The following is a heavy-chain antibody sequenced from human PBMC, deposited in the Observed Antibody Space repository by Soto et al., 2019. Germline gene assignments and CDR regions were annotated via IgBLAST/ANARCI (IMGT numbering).Heavy chain of an antibody. CDR1: GGSISSSSYY. CDR2: IYYSGST. V-gene: IGHV4-39*01. D-gene: IGHD5-12*01. CDR3: ARRGGVATNAFDI. Sequence: SETLSLTCTVSGGSISSSSYYWGWIRQPPGKGLEWIGIIYYSGSTYYNPSLKSRVTISVDTSKNQFSLKLSSVTAADTAVYYCARRGGVATNAFDIWSQGTMVTVSS. J-gene: IGHJ3*02.